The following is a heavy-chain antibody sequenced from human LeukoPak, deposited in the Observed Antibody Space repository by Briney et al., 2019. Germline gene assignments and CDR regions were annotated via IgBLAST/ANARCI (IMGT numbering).Heavy chain of an antibody. D-gene: IGHD6-25*01. CDR2: INPRGGST. CDR1: GDTFTSYY. CDR3: ARAEPYSSGWDY. V-gene: IGHV1-46*01. Sequence: ASVKVSYKASGDTFTSYYMHWVRQAPGQGLEWMGLINPRGGSTSYAQKFQGRVTMTRDTSASTVYMELSSLRSDDTAVYYCARAEPYSSGWDYWGQGTLVTVSS. J-gene: IGHJ4*02.